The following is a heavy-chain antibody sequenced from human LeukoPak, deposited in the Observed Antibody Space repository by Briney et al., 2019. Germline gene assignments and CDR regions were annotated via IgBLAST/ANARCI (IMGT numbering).Heavy chain of an antibody. J-gene: IGHJ4*02. CDR2: IYHSGST. Sequence: GSLRLSCAASGFTFSSYWMSWVRQPPGKGLEWIGSIYHSGSTYYNPSLKSRVTISVDTSKNQFSLKLSSVTAADTAVYYCARGGDDGDYEGWGQGTLVTVSS. CDR1: GFTFSSYW. D-gene: IGHD4-17*01. V-gene: IGHV4-38-2*01. CDR3: ARGGDDGDYEG.